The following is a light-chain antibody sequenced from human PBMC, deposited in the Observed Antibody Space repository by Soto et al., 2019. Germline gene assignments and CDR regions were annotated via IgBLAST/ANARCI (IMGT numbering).Light chain of an antibody. Sequence: QSALTQPASVSGSPGQSITISCTGTSSDVGGYNFVSWYQQQPGKAPRLMIFDVDNRPSGVSTRFSGSKSGNTASLTISGLQAEDEADYYCCSYSGSSTIVVFGGGTKLTVL. J-gene: IGLJ2*01. CDR2: DVD. CDR3: CSYSGSSTIVV. CDR1: SSDVGGYNF. V-gene: IGLV2-14*03.